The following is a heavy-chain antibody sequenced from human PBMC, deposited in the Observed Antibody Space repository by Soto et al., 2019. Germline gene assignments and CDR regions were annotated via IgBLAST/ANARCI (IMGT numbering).Heavy chain of an antibody. Sequence: QLQLQESGPGLVKPSETLSLTCTVSGGSISRSSYYWGWIRQPPGKGLEWIGSIYYSGSTYYNPSLKSRVTISVDTSKNQFSLKLSSVTAADTAVYYCARLPRTSIYLFDYWGQGTLVTVSS. CDR3: ARLPRTSIYLFDY. D-gene: IGHD2-2*01. V-gene: IGHV4-39*01. CDR2: IYYSGST. J-gene: IGHJ4*02. CDR1: GGSISRSSYY.